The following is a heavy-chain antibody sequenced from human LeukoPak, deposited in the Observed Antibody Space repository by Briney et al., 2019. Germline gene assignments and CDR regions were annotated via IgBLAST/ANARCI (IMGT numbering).Heavy chain of an antibody. CDR1: GGSISSYY. D-gene: IGHD3-16*02. Sequence: SETLSLTCTVSGGSISSYYWSWIRQPAGKGLEWIGRIYTSGSTNYNPSLKSRVTMSVDTSKNQFSLKLSSVTAADTAVYYCARDNVYYDYVWGSYRGDYFDYWGQGTLVTVSS. CDR3: ARDNVYYDYVWGSYRGDYFDY. J-gene: IGHJ4*02. V-gene: IGHV4-4*07. CDR2: IYTSGST.